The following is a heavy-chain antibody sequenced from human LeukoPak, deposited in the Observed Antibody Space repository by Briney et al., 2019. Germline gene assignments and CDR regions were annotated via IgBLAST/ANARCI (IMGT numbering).Heavy chain of an antibody. J-gene: IGHJ5*02. V-gene: IGHV1-69*05. D-gene: IGHD2-2*01. Sequence: LVKVSCKASGGTFSSYAISWVRQAPGQGLEWMGGIIPIFGTANYAQKFQGRVTMTRNTSISTAYMELSSLRSEDTAVYYCARGRMGRVPAAVRFDPWGQGTLVTVSS. CDR2: IIPIFGTA. CDR1: GGTFSSYA. CDR3: ARGRMGRVPAAVRFDP.